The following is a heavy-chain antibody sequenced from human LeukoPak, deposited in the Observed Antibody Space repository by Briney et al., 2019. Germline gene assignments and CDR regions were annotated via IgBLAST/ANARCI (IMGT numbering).Heavy chain of an antibody. Sequence: PSETLSLTCTVPGGSISSSSYYWGWIRQPPGKGLEWIGYIYYSGSTNYNPSLKSRVTISVDTSKNQFSLKLSSVTAADTAVYYCARWTRYSYGYDYWGQGTLVTVSS. CDR1: GGSISSSSYY. CDR3: ARWTRYSYGYDY. V-gene: IGHV4-61*05. CDR2: IYYSGST. J-gene: IGHJ4*02. D-gene: IGHD5-18*01.